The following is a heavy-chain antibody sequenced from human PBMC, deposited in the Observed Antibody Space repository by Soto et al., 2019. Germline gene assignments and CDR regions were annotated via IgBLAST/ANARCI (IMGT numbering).Heavy chain of an antibody. V-gene: IGHV2-5*02. CDR2: IYWDDDK. CDR3: AHRGITMVRGVPYNWFDP. J-gene: IGHJ5*02. CDR1: GFSLSTSGVG. Sequence: GXGLALAERTQVLTLPCTFSGFSLSTSGVGVGWIRQPPGKSLEWLALIYWDDDKRYSPSLKSRLTTTKDTSKNQVVLTMTNMDPVDTATYYCAHRGITMVRGVPYNWFDPWGQGTLVTVSS. D-gene: IGHD3-10*01.